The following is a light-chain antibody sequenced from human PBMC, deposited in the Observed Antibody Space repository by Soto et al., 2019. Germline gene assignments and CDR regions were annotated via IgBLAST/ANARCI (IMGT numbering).Light chain of an antibody. Sequence: ALTQSPGPLSLSPGGRATLSCRASQSVSSSHLAWYQQKPGQAPRLVIYGASSRATGSPDRFSGSGSGTDVTLTISRLEPEDFAGYYCQQYGSSLWTFGQGTKV. J-gene: IGKJ1*01. CDR2: GAS. CDR1: QSVSSSH. CDR3: QQYGSSLWT. V-gene: IGKV3-20*01.